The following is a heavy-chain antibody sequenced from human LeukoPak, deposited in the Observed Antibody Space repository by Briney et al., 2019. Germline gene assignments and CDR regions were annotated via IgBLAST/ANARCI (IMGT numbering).Heavy chain of an antibody. J-gene: IGHJ6*02. CDR2: IKSKTDGGTT. D-gene: IGHD3-3*01. CDR3: SRIDYDFWSGFYTGPYYYYGMDV. Sequence: GGSLRLSCAGSGFIFNNYAMHWVRQPPGKGLEWVGRIKSKTDGGTTDYAAPVKGRFTISRDDSKNTLYLQMNSLKTEDTAVYYCSRIDYDFWSGFYTGPYYYYGMDVWGQGTTVTVSS. CDR1: GFIFNNYA. V-gene: IGHV3-15*01.